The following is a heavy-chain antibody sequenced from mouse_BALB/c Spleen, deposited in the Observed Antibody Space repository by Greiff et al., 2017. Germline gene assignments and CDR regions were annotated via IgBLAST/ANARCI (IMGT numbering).Heavy chain of an antibody. CDR1: GYAFSSYW. J-gene: IGHJ1*01. Sequence: VQLQQSGAELVRPGSSVKISCKASGYAFSSYWMNWVKQRPGQGLEWIGQIYPGDGDTNYNGKFKGKATLTADKSSSTAYMQLSSLTSEDSAVYFCARREKYDYGWYFDVWGAGTTVTVSS. CDR3: ARREKYDYGWYFDV. D-gene: IGHD2-4*01. CDR2: IYPGDGDT. V-gene: IGHV1-80*01.